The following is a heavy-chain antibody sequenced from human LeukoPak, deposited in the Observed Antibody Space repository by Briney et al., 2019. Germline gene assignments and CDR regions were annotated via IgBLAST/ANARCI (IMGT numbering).Heavy chain of an antibody. CDR3: ARCYDFWTGYYFFDY. V-gene: IGHV3-48*02. D-gene: IGHD3-3*01. J-gene: IGHJ4*02. CDR1: GFTFSSYA. Sequence: GGSLRLSCAASGFTFSSYAMSWVRQAPGKGLEWVSYISRSNSAIYYADSVKGRFTISRDNAKNSLFLQMNSLRDEDTAVYYCARCYDFWTGYYFFDYWGQGTLVTVSS. CDR2: ISRSNSAI.